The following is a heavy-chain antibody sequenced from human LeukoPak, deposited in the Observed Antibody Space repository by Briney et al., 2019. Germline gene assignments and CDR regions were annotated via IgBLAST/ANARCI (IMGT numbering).Heavy chain of an antibody. Sequence: PGGSLRLSCAGSGFIFNNAWMSWVRQAPGKGLEWVGRIKSKKDGETTDYAAPVKGRFIVSRDDSKNTLYLQMNSLKTEDTAVYYCTTDVMVVVAAIYKYTGYWGQGTLVTVSS. CDR1: GFIFNNAW. J-gene: IGHJ4*02. V-gene: IGHV3-15*01. D-gene: IGHD2-15*01. CDR3: TTDVMVVVAAIYKYTGY. CDR2: IKSKKDGETT.